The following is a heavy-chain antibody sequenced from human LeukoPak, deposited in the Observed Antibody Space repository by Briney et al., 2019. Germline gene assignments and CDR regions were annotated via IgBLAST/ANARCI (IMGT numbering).Heavy chain of an antibody. CDR3: ARLTRHIEVVPAAMPQFDP. CDR1: GGSFSGYY. D-gene: IGHD2-2*01. CDR2: INHSGST. Sequence: SETLSLTCAVYGGSFSGYYWSWIRQPPGKGLEWIGEINHSGSTNYNPSLKSRVTISVDTSKNQFSLKLSSVTAADTAVYYCARLTRHIEVVPAAMPQFDPWGQGTLVTVSS. V-gene: IGHV4-34*01. J-gene: IGHJ5*02.